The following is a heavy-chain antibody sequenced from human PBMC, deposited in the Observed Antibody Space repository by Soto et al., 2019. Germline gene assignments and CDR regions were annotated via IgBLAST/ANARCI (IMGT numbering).Heavy chain of an antibody. CDR1: GYSFTSYW. CDR2: IYPGDSDT. V-gene: IGHV5-51*01. Sequence: XXSLKISCKGSGYSFTSYWIVWVRQMPGKGLEWMGIIYPGDSDTRYSPSFQGQVTISADKSISTAYLQWSSLKASDTAMYYCARQGLDSSGWYDAFDIWGQGTMVTVSS. J-gene: IGHJ3*02. CDR3: ARQGLDSSGWYDAFDI. D-gene: IGHD6-19*01.